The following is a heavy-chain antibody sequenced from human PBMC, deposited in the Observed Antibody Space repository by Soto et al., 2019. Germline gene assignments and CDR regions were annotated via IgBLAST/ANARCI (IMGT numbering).Heavy chain of an antibody. CDR1: GGSFSGHY. CDR3: ARGSYCSGGNCYSNSWFDP. CDR2: INHSGST. J-gene: IGHJ5*02. D-gene: IGHD2-15*01. Sequence: SLTCAVYGGSFSGHYWTWIRQPPGKGLEWIGKINHSGSTNYNPSLKSRVTISVDTSKNQFSLKLSSVTAADTAVYYCARGSYCSGGNCYSNSWFDPWGPGTLVTVSS. V-gene: IGHV4-34*01.